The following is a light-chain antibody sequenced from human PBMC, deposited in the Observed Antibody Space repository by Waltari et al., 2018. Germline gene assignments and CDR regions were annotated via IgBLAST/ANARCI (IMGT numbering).Light chain of an antibody. CDR1: QSVSSW. V-gene: IGKV1-5*03. J-gene: IGKJ1*01. CDR2: TAS. Sequence: DIQMTQSPSTLSASVGDRVTISCRASQSVSSWLAWYQQKPGKAPKLLIYTASSLQSGVPSRFSGSGSGTEFTLTISGLQPDDFATYYCQQYNSHSWTFGQGTKVEIK. CDR3: QQYNSHSWT.